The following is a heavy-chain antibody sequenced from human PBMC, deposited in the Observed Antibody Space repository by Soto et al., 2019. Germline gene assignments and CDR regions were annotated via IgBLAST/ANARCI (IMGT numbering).Heavy chain of an antibody. CDR2: ISADNGNT. J-gene: IGHJ4*02. Sequence: ASVRVSCKASGYTFTSYGISWLRQATGQGLEWMGWISADNGNTNYAQKLQGRVTMTTDTSTSTAYMELRSLRCDDTAEYYCASGPESLGLDYWGQGTLVTVSS. D-gene: IGHD7-27*01. CDR3: ASGPESLGLDY. CDR1: GYTFTSYG. V-gene: IGHV1-18*01.